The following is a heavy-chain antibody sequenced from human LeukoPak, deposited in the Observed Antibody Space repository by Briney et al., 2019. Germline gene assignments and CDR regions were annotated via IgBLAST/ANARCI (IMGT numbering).Heavy chain of an antibody. V-gene: IGHV4-59*01. CDR3: ARGLRFLEWLADWFDP. CDR2: IYYSGST. CDR1: GGSISSYY. Sequence: SETLSLICTVSGGSISSYYWSWIRQPPGKGLEWIGYIYYSGSTNYNPSLKSRVTISVDTSKNQFSLKLSSVTAADTAVYYCARGLRFLEWLADWFDPWGQGTLVAVSS. D-gene: IGHD3-3*01. J-gene: IGHJ5*02.